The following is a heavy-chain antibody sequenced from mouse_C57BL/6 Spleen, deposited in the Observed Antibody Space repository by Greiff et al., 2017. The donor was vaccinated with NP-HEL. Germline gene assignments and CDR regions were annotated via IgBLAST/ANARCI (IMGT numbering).Heavy chain of an antibody. Sequence: QVRLKESGAELMKPGASVKLSCKATGYTFTGYWLAWVKQRPGHGLEWIGEILPGSGSTNYNEKFKGKATFTADTSSNTAYMQLSSLTPEDSAIYYCAVLRRGPWRYFDVWGTGTTGTVSS. D-gene: IGHD1-1*01. V-gene: IGHV1-9*01. CDR2: ILPGSGST. CDR3: AVLRRGPWRYFDV. J-gene: IGHJ1*03. CDR1: GYTFTGYW.